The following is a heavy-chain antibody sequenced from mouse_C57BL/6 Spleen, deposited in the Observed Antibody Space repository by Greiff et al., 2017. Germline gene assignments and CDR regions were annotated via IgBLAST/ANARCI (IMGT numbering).Heavy chain of an antibody. V-gene: IGHV1-55*01. J-gene: IGHJ3*01. CDR2: IYPGSGST. D-gene: IGHD2-4*01. CDR1: GYTFTSYW. Sequence: QVQLQQPGAELVKPGASVKMSCKASGYTFTSYWITWVKQRPGQGLEWIGDIYPGSGSTNYNEKFKRKATLPVDTSSSTAYMQLSSLTSEDSAVYYCAKGDYDAFAYWGQGTLVTVSA. CDR3: AKGDYDAFAY.